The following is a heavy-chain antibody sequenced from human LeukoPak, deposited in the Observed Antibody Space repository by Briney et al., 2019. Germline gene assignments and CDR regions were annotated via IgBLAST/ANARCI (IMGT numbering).Heavy chain of an antibody. Sequence: GGSLRLSCAASGFTFSSYWMTWVRQAPGKGLEWVANIKQDGTEKYCVDSVRGRFTISRDNAKNSLYLQMNSLRAEDTALYYCARVIEVRGVIIDAFYIWGQGTMVTVSS. V-gene: IGHV3-7*05. J-gene: IGHJ3*02. D-gene: IGHD3-10*01. CDR2: IKQDGTEK. CDR1: GFTFSSYW. CDR3: ARVIEVRGVIIDAFYI.